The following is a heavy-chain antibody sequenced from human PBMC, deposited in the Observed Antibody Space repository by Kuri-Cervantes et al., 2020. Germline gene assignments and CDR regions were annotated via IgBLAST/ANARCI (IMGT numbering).Heavy chain of an antibody. V-gene: IGHV3-33*01. CDR3: ARAGGGMDV. J-gene: IGHJ6*02. Sequence: GESLKISCAASGFTFSSYGMHWVRQAPGKGLECVAVIWYDGSNKYYADSVKGRFTISRDNSKNTLYLQMNSLRAEDTAVYYCARAGGGMDVWGQGTTVTVSS. CDR1: GFTFSSYG. CDR2: IWYDGSNK. D-gene: IGHD3-10*01.